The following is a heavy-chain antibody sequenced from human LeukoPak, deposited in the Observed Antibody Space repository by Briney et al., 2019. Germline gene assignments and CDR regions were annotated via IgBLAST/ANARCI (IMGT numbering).Heavy chain of an antibody. D-gene: IGHD3-10*01. CDR1: GFTFSSYA. Sequence: GSLRLSCAASGFTFSSYAMSWVRQAPGKGLEWVSAISGSGGSTYYADSVKGRFTISRDNSKNTLYLQMNSLRAEDTAVYYCAKVGVRGVILTYFDYWGQGTLVTVSS. V-gene: IGHV3-23*01. J-gene: IGHJ4*02. CDR3: AKVGVRGVILTYFDY. CDR2: ISGSGGST.